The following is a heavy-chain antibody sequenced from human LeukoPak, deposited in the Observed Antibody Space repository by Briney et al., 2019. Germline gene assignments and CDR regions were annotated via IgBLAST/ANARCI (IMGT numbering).Heavy chain of an antibody. CDR2: IYYSGST. CDR1: GGSISSGGYY. Sequence: SETLSLTCTVSGGSISSGGYYWSWIRQHPGKGLEWIGYIYYSGSTYYNPSLNSRVTISVDTSNNQFSLKLSSVTAADTAVYYCARGERGSRSPLGYYMDVWGKGTTVTVSS. J-gene: IGHJ6*03. CDR3: ARGERGSRSPLGYYMDV. D-gene: IGHD2-15*01. V-gene: IGHV4-31*03.